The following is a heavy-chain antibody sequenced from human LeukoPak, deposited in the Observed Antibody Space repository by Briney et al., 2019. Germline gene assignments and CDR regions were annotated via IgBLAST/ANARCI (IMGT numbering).Heavy chain of an antibody. CDR3: ASDYYDSSGYPNWFDP. D-gene: IGHD3-22*01. CDR2: IYYSGST. V-gene: IGHV4-39*01. CDR1: GGSISSSSYY. Sequence: SETLSLTCTVSGGSISSSSYYWGWIRRPPGKGLEWIGSIYYSGSTYYNPSLKSRVTISVDTSKNQFSLKLSSVTAADTAVYYCASDYYDSSGYPNWFDPWGQGTLVTVSS. J-gene: IGHJ5*02.